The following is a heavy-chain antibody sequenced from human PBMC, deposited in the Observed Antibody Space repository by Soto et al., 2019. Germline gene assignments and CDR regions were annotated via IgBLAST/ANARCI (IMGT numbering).Heavy chain of an antibody. V-gene: IGHV3-43*01. D-gene: IGHD6-19*01. CDR3: AKDNVGEQWPYYFDY. CDR2: ISWDGGST. Sequence: GGSLRLSCAASGFTFDDYTMHWVRQAPGKGLEWVSLISWDGGSTYYADSVKGRFTISRDNSKNSLYLQMNSLRTEDTALYYCAKDNVGEQWPYYFDYWGQGTLVTVSS. CDR1: GFTFDDYT. J-gene: IGHJ4*02.